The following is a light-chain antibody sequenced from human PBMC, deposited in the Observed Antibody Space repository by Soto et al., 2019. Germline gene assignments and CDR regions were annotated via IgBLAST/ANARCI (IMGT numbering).Light chain of an antibody. J-gene: IGLJ1*01. CDR2: EVT. CDR3: SSHTSGSTRV. CDR1: SSDVGGYDY. Sequence: QSALPQPASVSGSPGQSIAISCTGTSSDVGGYDYVSWYQQQPDKAPKLMIYEVTKRPSGVSNRFSGSKSGNTASLTISGLQAEDEADYYCSSHTSGSTRVFGTGTKVTVL. V-gene: IGLV2-14*01.